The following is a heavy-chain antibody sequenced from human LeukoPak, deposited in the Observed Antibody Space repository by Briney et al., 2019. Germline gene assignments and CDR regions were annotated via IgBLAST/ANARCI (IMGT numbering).Heavy chain of an antibody. D-gene: IGHD2-2*01. CDR1: GYTFTSYY. Sequence: ASVKVSCKASGYTFTSYYMHWVRQAPGQGLEWMGIINPSGGSTSYAQKFQGRVTMTRYTSTSTVYMELSSLRSEDTAVYYCARDVSTSGVPAATYYWGQGTLVTVSS. V-gene: IGHV1-46*01. CDR3: ARDVSTSGVPAATYY. CDR2: INPSGGST. J-gene: IGHJ4*02.